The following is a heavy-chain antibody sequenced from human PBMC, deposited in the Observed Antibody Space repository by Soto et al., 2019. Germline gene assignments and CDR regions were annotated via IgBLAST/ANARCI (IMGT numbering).Heavy chain of an antibody. J-gene: IGHJ6*02. CDR1: GGTFSSYA. D-gene: IGHD1-7*01. CDR2: IIPIFGTA. Sequence: WASVKVSCKASGGTFSSYAISWVRQAPGQGLEWMGGIIPIFGTANYAQKFQGRVTITADESTSTAYMELSSLRSEDTAVYYCAITYNWNYVPYYYYGMDVWGQGTTVTVSS. V-gene: IGHV1-69*13. CDR3: AITYNWNYVPYYYYGMDV.